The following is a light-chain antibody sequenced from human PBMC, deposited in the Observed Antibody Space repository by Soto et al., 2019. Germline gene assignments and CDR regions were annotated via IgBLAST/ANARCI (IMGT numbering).Light chain of an antibody. J-gene: IGKJ5*01. CDR1: ERVSSSY. CDR2: DAS. Sequence: EIVFTQSPATMSLSPGERATLSCRASERVSSSYVAWYQMKAGLAPRLLIHDASTRASGIPDRFRGSKSGTDFTLTIRGLEPEDAALYYCQQYGSSPITFGQGTRLEIK. CDR3: QQYGSSPIT. V-gene: IGKV3D-20*01.